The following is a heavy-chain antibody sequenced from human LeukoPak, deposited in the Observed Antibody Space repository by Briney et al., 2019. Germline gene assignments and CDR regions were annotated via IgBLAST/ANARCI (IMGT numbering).Heavy chain of an antibody. CDR1: GYSISRGFY. V-gene: IGHV4-38-2*02. CDR2: IYHSGST. Sequence: PSEILPLTCAVSGYSISRGFYWGWIRQPPGKGLEWIGSIYHSGSTYYNPSLRSRVTISVDTSKNQLSLKLSSVTAADTAVYYCARDSGFSSSWYGRQPDYWGQGTLVTVSS. J-gene: IGHJ4*02. CDR3: ARDSGFSSSWYGRQPDY. D-gene: IGHD6-13*01.